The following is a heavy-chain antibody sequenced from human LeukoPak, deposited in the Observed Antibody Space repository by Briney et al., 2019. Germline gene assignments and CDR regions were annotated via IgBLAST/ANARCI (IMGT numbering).Heavy chain of an antibody. CDR2: IYHSGST. Sequence: SQTLSLTCTVSGGSISSGGYYWSWIRQPPGKGQEWIGYIYHSGSTYYNPSLKSRVTISVDTSKNQFSLKLSSVTAADTAVYYCATREPQAAAGRQADYWGQGTLVTVSS. J-gene: IGHJ4*02. V-gene: IGHV4-30-2*01. CDR1: GGSISSGGYY. CDR3: ATREPQAAAGRQADY. D-gene: IGHD6-13*01.